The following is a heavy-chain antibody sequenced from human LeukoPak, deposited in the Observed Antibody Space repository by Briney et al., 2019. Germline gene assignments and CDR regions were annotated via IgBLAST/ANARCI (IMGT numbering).Heavy chain of an antibody. CDR2: ISSSGSTI. J-gene: IGHJ4*02. D-gene: IGHD5-12*01. CDR1: GFTFSDYY. CDR3: AREYSSEYYFDY. Sequence: GGSLRLSCAASGFTFSDYYMSWVRQAPGKGLEWVSYISSSGSTIYYADSVKGRFTISRDNAKNSLYLQMNSLRAEDTAVYYCAREYSSEYYFDYWGQGTLVTVSS. V-gene: IGHV3-11*01.